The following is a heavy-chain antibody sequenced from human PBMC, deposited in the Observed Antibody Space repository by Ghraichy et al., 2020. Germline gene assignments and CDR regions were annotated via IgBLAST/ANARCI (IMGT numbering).Heavy chain of an antibody. Sequence: ASVKVSCKASGYTFTSYDINWVRQATGQGLEWMGWMNPNSGNTGYAQKFQGRVTMTRNTSISTAYMELSSLRSEDTAVYYCARGGEYSSSWWYYYYGMDVWGQGTTVTVSS. CDR2: MNPNSGNT. V-gene: IGHV1-8*01. CDR3: ARGGEYSSSWWYYYYGMDV. CDR1: GYTFTSYD. J-gene: IGHJ6*02. D-gene: IGHD6-13*01.